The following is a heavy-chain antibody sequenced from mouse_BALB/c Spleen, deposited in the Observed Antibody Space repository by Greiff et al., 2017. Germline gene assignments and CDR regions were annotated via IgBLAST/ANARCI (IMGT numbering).Heavy chain of an antibody. V-gene: IGHV7-3*02. J-gene: IGHJ3*01. D-gene: IGHD1-1*01. Sequence: EVQGVESGGGLVQPGGSLRLSCATSGFTFTDYYMSWVRQPPGKALEWLGFIRNKANGYTTEYSASVKGRFTISRDNSQSILYLQMNTLRAEDSATYYCARGSYGTQFAYWGQGTLVTVSA. CDR3: ARGSYGTQFAY. CDR2: IRNKANGYTT. CDR1: GFTFTDYY.